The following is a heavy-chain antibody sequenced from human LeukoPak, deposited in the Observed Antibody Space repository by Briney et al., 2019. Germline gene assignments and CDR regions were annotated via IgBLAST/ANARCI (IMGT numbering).Heavy chain of an antibody. CDR1: GASITSGGNY. Sequence: PSETLSLTCTVSGASITSGGNYWTWVRQLPGKALEWIAYIHYSGSTHHNPSLKSRVTISLDTPQNQFSLKLRSVTAADTAVYYCARELLELHAFDIWGQGTVVTVSS. CDR3: ARELLELHAFDI. V-gene: IGHV4-31*03. J-gene: IGHJ3*02. D-gene: IGHD1-7*01. CDR2: IHYSGST.